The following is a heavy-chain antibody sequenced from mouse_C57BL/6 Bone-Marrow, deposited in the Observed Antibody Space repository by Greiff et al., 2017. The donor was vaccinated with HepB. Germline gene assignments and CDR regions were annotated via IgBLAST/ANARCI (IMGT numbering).Heavy chain of an antibody. Sequence: EVNVVESGGGLVQPGGSLKLSCAASGFTFSDYYMYWVRQTPEKRLEWVAYISNGGGSTYYPDTVKGRFTISRDNAKNTLYLQLSRLKSEDTAMYYCARQGPEAWFAYWGQGTLVTVSA. D-gene: IGHD3-3*01. J-gene: IGHJ3*01. CDR1: GFTFSDYY. V-gene: IGHV5-12*01. CDR3: ARQGPEAWFAY. CDR2: ISNGGGST.